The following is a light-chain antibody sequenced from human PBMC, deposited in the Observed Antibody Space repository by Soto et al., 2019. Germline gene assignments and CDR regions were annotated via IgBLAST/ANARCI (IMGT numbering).Light chain of an antibody. V-gene: IGLV1-40*01. CDR3: QSYDSSLSAYV. J-gene: IGLJ1*01. CDR2: DSN. Sequence: QSVLTQPPSASGTPGQRVSISCSGSSSNIGSNAVHWYQQFPGTAPRLLIYDSNNRPSGVPDRFSGSKSGTSASLAITGLQGEDEADYYCQSYDSSLSAYVFGTGTKLTVL. CDR1: SSNIGSNA.